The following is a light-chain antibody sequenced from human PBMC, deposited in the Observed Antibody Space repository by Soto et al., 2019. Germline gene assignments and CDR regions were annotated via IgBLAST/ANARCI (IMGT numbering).Light chain of an antibody. Sequence: EIVLTQSPGTLYLSPGERATLSCRASQSVSSSYLAWYQQKPGQAPRLLIYGASSRATGIPDRFSGSGSGTDVTLTISRLEPEDFAVYYCQQYGSSRTYTFGQGTKLEIK. V-gene: IGKV3-20*01. J-gene: IGKJ2*01. CDR2: GAS. CDR3: QQYGSSRTYT. CDR1: QSVSSSY.